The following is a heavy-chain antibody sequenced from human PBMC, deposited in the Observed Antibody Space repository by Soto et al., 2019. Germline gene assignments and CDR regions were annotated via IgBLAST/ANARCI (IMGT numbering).Heavy chain of an antibody. D-gene: IGHD2-21*02. CDR3: AKDHCGGDCGYFDL. CDR2: ISYDGSNK. J-gene: IGHJ2*01. CDR1: GFTFSSYG. Sequence: QVQLVESGGGVVQPGRSLRLSCAASGFTFSSYGMHWVRQAPGKGLEWVAVISYDGSNKYYADSVKGRFTISRDNSKNSLYLQMNSLRAEDTAVYYCAKDHCGGDCGYFDLWGRGTLVTVSS. V-gene: IGHV3-30*18.